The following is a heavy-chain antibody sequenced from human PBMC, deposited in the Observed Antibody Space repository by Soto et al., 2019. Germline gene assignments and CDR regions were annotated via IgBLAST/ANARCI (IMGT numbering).Heavy chain of an antibody. J-gene: IGHJ4*02. V-gene: IGHV1-69*13. Sequence: SVKVSCKASGGSFGNSAINWVRQTPGQGLEWLGGFIPVYRTLNYAQKFQGRVTITADESTGTAYMTLSSLASDDTAVYYCATGVIWIGYFTVDSWGQGTQVTVSS. CDR1: GGSFGNSA. CDR2: FIPVYRTL. D-gene: IGHD3-3*01. CDR3: ATGVIWIGYFTVDS.